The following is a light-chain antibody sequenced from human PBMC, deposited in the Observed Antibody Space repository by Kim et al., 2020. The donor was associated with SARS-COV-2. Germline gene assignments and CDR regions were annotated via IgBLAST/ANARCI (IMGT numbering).Light chain of an antibody. CDR2: EDS. J-gene: IGLJ3*02. V-gene: IGLV3-10*01. CDR1: ALPKKY. CDR3: YSTNSSANHRGV. Sequence: SYELTQPPSVSVSPGQTAGITCSGDALPKKYAYWYQQKSGQAPVLVIYEDSKRPSGIPERFSGSSSGTMATLTISGAQVEDEADYYCYSTNSSANHRGVFGGGTQLTVL.